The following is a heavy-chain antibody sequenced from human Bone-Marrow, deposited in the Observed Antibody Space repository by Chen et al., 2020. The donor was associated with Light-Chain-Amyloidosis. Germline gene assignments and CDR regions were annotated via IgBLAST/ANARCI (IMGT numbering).Heavy chain of an antibody. J-gene: IGHJ4*02. V-gene: IGHV5-51*01. Sequence: EVQLEPSGPEVQKPGESLKISCKGSGYTFPNYWIGWVRQMPGKGLEWMGVIYPDDSDARYSPSCEGQVTISADKSITTAYLQWRSLKASDTAMYYCARRRDGYNFDYWGQGTLVTVSS. CDR3: ARRRDGYNFDY. D-gene: IGHD5-12*01. CDR1: GYTFPNYW. CDR2: IYPDDSDA.